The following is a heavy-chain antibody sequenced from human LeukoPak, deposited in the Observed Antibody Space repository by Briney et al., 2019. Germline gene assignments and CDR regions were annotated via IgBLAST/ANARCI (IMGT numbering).Heavy chain of an antibody. J-gene: IGHJ4*02. D-gene: IGHD3-22*01. CDR2: IFYSRST. CDR3: ARHGGAMILAPLDY. V-gene: IGHV4-39*01. CDR1: GGSISSSSYN. Sequence: SETLSLTCTVSGGSISSSSYNWGWIRQPPGKGLEWIGSIFYSRSTYYNPSLKSRVTMSVDTSKNQFSLKLSSVTAPDTAVYYCARHGGAMILAPLDYWGQGTLVTVSS.